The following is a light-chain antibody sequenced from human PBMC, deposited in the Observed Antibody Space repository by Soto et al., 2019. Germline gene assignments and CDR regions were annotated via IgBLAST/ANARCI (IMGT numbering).Light chain of an antibody. J-gene: IGLJ2*01. V-gene: IGLV3-21*02. CDR2: DDN. Sequence: SYELTQPPSVSAAPGQTARITCGGANIGTKNGNWYQQKPGQAPVLVVFDDNDRASGISERFSGLNSGKMATLTISRVEAGDDGDYYCQVWDGNSAVVFGGGTKLTVL. CDR3: QVWDGNSAVV. CDR1: NIGTKN.